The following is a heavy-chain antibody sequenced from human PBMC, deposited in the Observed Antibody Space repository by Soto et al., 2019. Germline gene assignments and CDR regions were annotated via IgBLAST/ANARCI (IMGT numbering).Heavy chain of an antibody. CDR3: GRGRSGQIVVFY. CDR2: IGPESGAT. V-gene: IGHV1-2*02. J-gene: IGHJ4*02. Sequence: ASVKVSCKASGYTFTGHYIHWVRQAPEQGPEWMGEIGPESGATRYAQKFQGRVTMTRDTSITTVYMELKNLSPDDTAVYYCGRGRSGQIVVFYWGQGTPVTSPQ. CDR1: GYTFTGHY. D-gene: IGHD1-26*01.